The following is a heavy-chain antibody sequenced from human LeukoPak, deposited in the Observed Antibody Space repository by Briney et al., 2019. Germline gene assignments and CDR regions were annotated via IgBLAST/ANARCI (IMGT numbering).Heavy chain of an antibody. CDR3: ARGSAHLDYGDNGDYFDY. CDR1: GFTFSRYT. V-gene: IGHV3-21*01. CDR2: TSSGSSYI. D-gene: IGHD4-17*01. J-gene: IGHJ4*02. Sequence: KSGGSLRLSCAASGFTFSRYTMNWVRQAPGKGLEWVSTTSSGSSYIYYADSLKGRFTISRDNAKNSLYLQMNSLRAEDTAVYYCARGSAHLDYGDNGDYFDYWGQGTLVTVSS.